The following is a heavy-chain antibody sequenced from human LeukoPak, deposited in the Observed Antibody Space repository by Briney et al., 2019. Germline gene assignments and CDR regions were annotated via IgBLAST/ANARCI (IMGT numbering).Heavy chain of an antibody. CDR3: AADSSSWVNFDY. CDR1: GYTFTGYY. J-gene: IGHJ4*02. CDR2: INPNSGGT. D-gene: IGHD6-13*01. V-gene: IGHV1-2*02. Sequence: ASVKVSCKASGYTFTGYYMHWVRQAPGQGLEWVGWINPNSGGTNYAQKFQGRVTMTRDTSISTAYMELSRLRSDDTAVYYCAADSSSWVNFDYWGQGTLVTVSS.